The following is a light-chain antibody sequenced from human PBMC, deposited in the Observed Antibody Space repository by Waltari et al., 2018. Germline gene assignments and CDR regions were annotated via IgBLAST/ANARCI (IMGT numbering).Light chain of an antibody. V-gene: IGKV3-15*01. Sequence: TVITQSPANLSVSPGERATLSCRASQSVSSNLAWYQQRPGQTPRLLIYGASTRATGIPARFSGSGSGTEFTLTISSLQSGDFAVYYCQQYNNWPITFGQGTRLEIK. CDR1: QSVSSN. CDR2: GAS. CDR3: QQYNNWPIT. J-gene: IGKJ5*01.